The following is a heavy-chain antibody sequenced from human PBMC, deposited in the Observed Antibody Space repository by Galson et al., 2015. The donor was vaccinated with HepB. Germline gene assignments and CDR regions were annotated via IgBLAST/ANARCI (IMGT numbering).Heavy chain of an antibody. V-gene: IGHV5-10-1*01. CDR2: IDPSDSYT. CDR3: ASRQYYYGSGTYYNVSDY. CDR1: GYTFTTFW. D-gene: IGHD3-10*01. Sequence: QSGAEVKKPGESLRISCKGSGYTFTTFWISWVRQMPGKGLEWMGRIDPSDSYTDHSTSFQGHVTISADKSITTAYLQWSSLEASDTAMYYCASRQYYYGSGTYYNVSDYWGQGTLVTVSS. J-gene: IGHJ4*02.